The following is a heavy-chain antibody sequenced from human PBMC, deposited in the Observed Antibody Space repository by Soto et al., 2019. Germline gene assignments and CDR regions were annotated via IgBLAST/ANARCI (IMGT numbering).Heavy chain of an antibody. CDR3: ARLSPLYCSGGSCYFGYWFDP. CDR1: GGSISNYY. J-gene: IGHJ5*02. Sequence: SETLSLTCTVSGGSISNYYWSWIRQPPGKGLEWIGYIYYTGSTNYNPSLKSRVTISVDTSKNQFSLKLSSVTAADTAVYYCARLSPLYCSGGSCYFGYWFDPWGQGTLVTVSS. V-gene: IGHV4-59*01. D-gene: IGHD2-15*01. CDR2: IYYTGST.